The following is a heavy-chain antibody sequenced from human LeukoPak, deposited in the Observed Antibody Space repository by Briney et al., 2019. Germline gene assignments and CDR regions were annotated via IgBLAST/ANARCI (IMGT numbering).Heavy chain of an antibody. CDR3: ARALTFYYSDAFDI. CDR1: GFTFSNFA. D-gene: IGHD3-22*01. V-gene: IGHV3-64*01. Sequence: GGSLRLSCAASGFTFSNFAMHWVRQAPGKGLEHLSVISSNGGSTDYANSVKGRVTISRDNSKNTLYLQLGSLRADDMAVYYCARALTFYYSDAFDIWAKGQWSPSLQ. CDR2: ISSNGGST. J-gene: IGHJ3*02.